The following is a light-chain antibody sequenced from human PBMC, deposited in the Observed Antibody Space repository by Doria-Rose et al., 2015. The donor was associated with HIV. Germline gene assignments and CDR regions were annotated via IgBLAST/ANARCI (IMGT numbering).Light chain of an antibody. V-gene: IGKV3-20*01. CDR1: QRFSSTY. J-gene: IGKJ1*01. Sequence: TQSPGTLSLPPGERATLSCRAGQRFSSTYLAWYQQKPGQAPSLLIYDGSTRATGIPDRFSASGSGTDFTLTINRLEPEDFALYYCHQYGTSWTFGQGTKVEI. CDR2: DGS. CDR3: HQYGTSWT.